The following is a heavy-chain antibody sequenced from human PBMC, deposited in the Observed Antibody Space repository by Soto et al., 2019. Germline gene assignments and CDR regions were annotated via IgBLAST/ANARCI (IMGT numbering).Heavy chain of an antibody. Sequence: ETLSLTCAVYGGSFSGYYWSWIRQPPGKGLEWIGEINHSGSTNYNPSLKSRVTISVDTSKNQFSLKLSSVTAADTAVYYCARGLLWFGELPGDWFDPWGQGTLVTVSS. V-gene: IGHV4-34*01. CDR3: ARGLLWFGELPGDWFDP. D-gene: IGHD3-10*01. CDR2: INHSGST. J-gene: IGHJ5*02. CDR1: GGSFSGYY.